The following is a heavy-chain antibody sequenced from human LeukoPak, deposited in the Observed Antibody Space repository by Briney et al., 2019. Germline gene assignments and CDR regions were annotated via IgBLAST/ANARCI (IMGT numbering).Heavy chain of an antibody. J-gene: IGHJ4*02. Sequence: ASVKVSCKASGYTFTSYDINWVRQATGQGLEWMGLINPTAGNTYYAQRFQGRVTITRNTSISTAYMELSSLRSEDTAVYYCARRGSSGYYLCYFDYWGQGTLVTVSS. CDR2: INPTAGNT. CDR1: GYTFTSYD. D-gene: IGHD3-22*01. V-gene: IGHV1-8*01. CDR3: ARRGSSGYYLCYFDY.